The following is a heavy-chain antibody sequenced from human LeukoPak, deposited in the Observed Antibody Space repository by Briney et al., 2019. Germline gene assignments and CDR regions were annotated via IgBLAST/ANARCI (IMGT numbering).Heavy chain of an antibody. CDR1: GGSFSDYY. V-gene: IGHV4-34*01. Sequence: SETLSLTCAVYGGSFSDYYWNWIRQPPGKGPEWIGEINDRGTTNHNPSLKSRVAILVDTSKNQFSLKLSSVTAADTAVYYCARLSCGDAFDYWGQGTLVTVSS. J-gene: IGHJ4*02. D-gene: IGHD4-17*01. CDR2: INDRGTT. CDR3: ARLSCGDAFDY.